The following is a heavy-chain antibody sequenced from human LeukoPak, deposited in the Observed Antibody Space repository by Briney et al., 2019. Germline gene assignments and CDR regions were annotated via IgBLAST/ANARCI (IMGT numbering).Heavy chain of an antibody. CDR1: GYTFTSYV. CDR3: AREDHYDLRGLGGDY. Sequence: ASVKVSCKASGYTFTSYVISWVRQAPGQGLEWMGWTNPYNGNTNYAQKLQGRVTMTTDTSTSTAYMELRSLRTDDTAVYYCAREDHYDLRGLGGDYWGQGTLVTVSS. D-gene: IGHD3-22*01. CDR2: TNPYNGNT. J-gene: IGHJ4*02. V-gene: IGHV1-18*01.